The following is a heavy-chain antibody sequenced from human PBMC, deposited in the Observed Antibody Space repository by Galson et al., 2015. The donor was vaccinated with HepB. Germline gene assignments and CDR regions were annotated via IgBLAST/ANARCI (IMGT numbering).Heavy chain of an antibody. D-gene: IGHD2-2*02. CDR3: AKESIVVVPAAILDYYYSYMDV. V-gene: IGHV3-53*01. CDR1: GFTVSSNY. CDR2: IYSGGST. Sequence: SLRLSCAASGFTVSSNYMSWVRQAPGKGLEWVSVIYSGGSTYYADSVKGRFTISRDNSKNTLYLQMNSLRAEDTAVYYCAKESIVVVPAAILDYYYSYMDVWGRGTPVTVSS. J-gene: IGHJ6*03.